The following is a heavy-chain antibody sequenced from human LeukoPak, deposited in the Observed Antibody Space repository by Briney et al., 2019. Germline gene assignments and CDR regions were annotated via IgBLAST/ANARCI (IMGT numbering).Heavy chain of an antibody. CDR2: IYTSGST. CDR1: GGSISSGSYY. V-gene: IGHV4-61*02. D-gene: IGHD3-16*02. CDR3: ARGPPAVINPVYYYYGMDV. J-gene: IGHJ6*02. Sequence: SSETLSLTCTVSGGSISSGSYYWSWIRQPAGKGLEWIGRIYTSGSTNYNPSLKSRVTLSVDTSKNQFSLKLSSVTAADTAVYYCARGPPAVINPVYYYYGMDVWGQGTTVTVSS.